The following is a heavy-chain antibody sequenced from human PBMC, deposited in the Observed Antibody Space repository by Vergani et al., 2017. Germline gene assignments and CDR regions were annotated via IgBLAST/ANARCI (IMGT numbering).Heavy chain of an antibody. CDR3: AKGMYYYDSSGYYSSFDY. Sequence: EVQLVESGGGVVRPGGSLRLSCAASGFTFDDYGMSWVRQAPGKGLEWVSGISWNSGSTGYADSVKGRFTISRDNAKNSLYLQMNSLRAEDTALYYCAKGMYYYDSSGYYSSFDYWGQGTLVTVSS. D-gene: IGHD3-22*01. CDR1: GFTFDDYG. CDR2: ISWNSGST. J-gene: IGHJ4*02. V-gene: IGHV3-20*04.